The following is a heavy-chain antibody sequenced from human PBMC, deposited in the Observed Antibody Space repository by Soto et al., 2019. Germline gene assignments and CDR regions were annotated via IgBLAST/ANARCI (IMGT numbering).Heavy chain of an antibody. Sequence: SETLSLTCTVSGGSISSGDYYWSWIRQPPGKGLEWIGYIYYSGSTYYNPSLKSRVTISVDTSKNQFSLKLSSVTAADTAVYYCARDRASSSSPLYYYYYGMDVWGQGTTVTVS. V-gene: IGHV4-30-4*01. CDR2: IYYSGST. J-gene: IGHJ6*02. CDR1: GGSISSGDYY. D-gene: IGHD6-6*01. CDR3: ARDRASSSSPLYYYYYGMDV.